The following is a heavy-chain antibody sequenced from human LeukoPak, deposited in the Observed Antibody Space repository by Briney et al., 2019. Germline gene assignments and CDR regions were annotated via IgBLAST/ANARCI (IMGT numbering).Heavy chain of an antibody. D-gene: IGHD3-22*01. CDR3: ARATFDSRGYYYEGEY. Sequence: SATLSLTCAVYGGSLSGYYWNWIRQSPGKGLEWIGEINHSGSTNYNPSLKSRVTISVDTSKNQFSLKLSSVTAAGTAVYYCARATFDSRGYYYEGEYWGQGTLVTVSS. CDR2: INHSGST. CDR1: GGSLSGYY. J-gene: IGHJ4*02. V-gene: IGHV4-34*01.